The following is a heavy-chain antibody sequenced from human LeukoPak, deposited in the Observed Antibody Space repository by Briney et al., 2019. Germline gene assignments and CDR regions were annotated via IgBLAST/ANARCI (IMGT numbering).Heavy chain of an antibody. V-gene: IGHV1-69*13. Sequence: SVKVSCKASGGTFSSYAISRVRQAPGQGLEWMGGIIPIFGTANYAQKFQGRVTITADESTSTAYMELSSLRSEDTAVYYCARDPRDPGWYFDLWGRGTLVTVSS. CDR1: GGTFSSYA. CDR2: IIPIFGTA. CDR3: ARDPRDPGWYFDL. J-gene: IGHJ2*01.